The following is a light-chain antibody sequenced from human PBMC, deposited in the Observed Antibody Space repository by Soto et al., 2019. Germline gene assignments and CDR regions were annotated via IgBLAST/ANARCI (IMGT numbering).Light chain of an antibody. CDR1: QSLVYSDGNTY. V-gene: IGKV2-30*01. Sequence: DVVMTQSPLSLPVTLGQPASISCRSSQSLVYSDGNTYLNWFQQRPGQSPRRLIYKVSNRDSGVPERFSGSGSGSDFTLKISRVEAEDVGVSYCMQGTHWPPYTFGQGTKLEIK. CDR2: KVS. J-gene: IGKJ2*01. CDR3: MQGTHWPPYT.